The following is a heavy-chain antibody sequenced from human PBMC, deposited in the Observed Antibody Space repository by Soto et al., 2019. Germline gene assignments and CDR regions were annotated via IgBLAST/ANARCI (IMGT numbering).Heavy chain of an antibody. CDR2: IYPGDSDT. Sequence: EVQLVQSGAEVKKPGESLKISCKGSGYSFTSYWIGWVRQMPGKGLEWMGIIYPGDSDTRYSPSFQGQVTISADKSISTSYLQWSSLKASDTAMYYCARHEGYYGSPAAGLFDYWGQGILVTVSS. CDR1: GYSFTSYW. D-gene: IGHD3-10*01. V-gene: IGHV5-51*01. CDR3: ARHEGYYGSPAAGLFDY. J-gene: IGHJ4*02.